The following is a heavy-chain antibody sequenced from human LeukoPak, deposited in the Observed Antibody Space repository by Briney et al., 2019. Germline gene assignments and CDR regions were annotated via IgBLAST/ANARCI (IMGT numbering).Heavy chain of an antibody. V-gene: IGHV4-39*01. D-gene: IGHD3-3*01. CDR2: IYYSGST. J-gene: IGHJ4*02. Sequence: PSETLSLTCTVSGGSISSSSYYWGWIRQPPGKGLEWIGSIYYSGSTYYNPSLKSRVTISVDTSKNQFSLKLSSVTAADTAVYYCARLNVLRLLEWPYYFDYWGQGTLVTVSS. CDR1: GGSISSSSYY. CDR3: ARLNVLRLLEWPYYFDY.